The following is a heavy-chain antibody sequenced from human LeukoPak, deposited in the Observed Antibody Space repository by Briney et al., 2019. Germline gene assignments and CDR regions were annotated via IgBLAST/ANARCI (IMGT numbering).Heavy chain of an antibody. CDR3: AGGDCSSTSCYAPRDY. D-gene: IGHD2-2*01. CDR2: IYYSGST. CDR1: GGSISSSSYY. V-gene: IGHV4-39*01. J-gene: IGHJ4*02. Sequence: KPSETLSLTCTVSGGSISSSSYYWGWIRQPPGKGLEWIGSIYYSGSTYYNPSLKIRVTISVDTSKNQFSLKLSSVTAADTAVYYCAGGDCSSTSCYAPRDYWGQGTLVTVSS.